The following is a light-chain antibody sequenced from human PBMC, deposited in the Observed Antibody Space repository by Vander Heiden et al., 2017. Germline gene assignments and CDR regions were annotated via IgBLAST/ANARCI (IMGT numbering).Light chain of an antibody. J-gene: IGLJ2*01. CDR2: DNN. CDR1: SSNIGNNY. V-gene: IGLV1-51*01. Sequence: QSVLTQPPSVSAAPGQKVTISCSGSSSNIGNNYVSWYQLRPGTAPKLLIYDNNKRPSGIPDRFSGSKSGTPATLGITGLQTGDEADYYCGTWDSSLSAVVFGGGTKLTVL. CDR3: GTWDSSLSAVV.